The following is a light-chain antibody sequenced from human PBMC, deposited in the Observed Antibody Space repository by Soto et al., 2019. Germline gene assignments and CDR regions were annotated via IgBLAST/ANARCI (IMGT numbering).Light chain of an antibody. CDR3: QQYNNWPPWT. CDR1: QSVSSN. J-gene: IGKJ1*01. Sequence: IVMTKSPATLSVSPGERATLSCRASQSVSSNLAWYQQIPGQAPRLLIYGASTRATGIPARFSGSGSGTEFPLTISSLQSEDFAVYYCQQYNNWPPWTFGQGTKVEIK. CDR2: GAS. V-gene: IGKV3-15*01.